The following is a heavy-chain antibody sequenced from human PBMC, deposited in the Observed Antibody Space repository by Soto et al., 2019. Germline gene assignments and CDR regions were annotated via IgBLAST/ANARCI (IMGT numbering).Heavy chain of an antibody. Sequence: KTSETLSLTCNVSGDPINSHSWTWIRQPPGKGLEWIGFVYSSGSTSYNPSLKNRVTLSVDTSKNQFSLSLKSVTAADTAVYYCARAFAGFGAYWYFDLWGRGTLVTVS. CDR1: GDPINSHS. J-gene: IGHJ2*01. CDR3: ARAFAGFGAYWYFDL. CDR2: VYSSGST. D-gene: IGHD3-16*01. V-gene: IGHV4-59*11.